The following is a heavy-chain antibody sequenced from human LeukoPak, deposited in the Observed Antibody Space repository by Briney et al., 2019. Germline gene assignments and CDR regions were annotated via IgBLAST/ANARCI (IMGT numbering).Heavy chain of an antibody. D-gene: IGHD3-22*01. V-gene: IGHV1-69*13. J-gene: IGHJ5*02. CDR3: ARVPTYYYDSSGYGTWYNWFDP. CDR2: IIPIFGTA. CDR1: GGTFSSYA. Sequence: ASVKVSCKASGGTFSSYAISWVRQAPGQGLEWMGGIIPIFGTANYAQKFQGRVTITADESTSTAYMELSSLRPEDTAVYYCARVPTYYYDSSGYGTWYNWFDPWGQGTLVTVSS.